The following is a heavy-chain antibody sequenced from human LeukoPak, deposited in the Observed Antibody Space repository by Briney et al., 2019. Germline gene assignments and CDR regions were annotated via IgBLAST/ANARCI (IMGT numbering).Heavy chain of an antibody. D-gene: IGHD1-14*01. CDR2: ISAYNGNT. V-gene: IGHV1-18*01. J-gene: IGHJ3*02. Sequence: ASVKVSCKASGYTFTSYGISWVRQAPGQGLEWMGWISAYNGNTNYAQKLQGRVTMTTDTSTSTAYMGLRSLRSDDTAVYYCARDRIVTGTNAFDIWGQGTMVTVSS. CDR1: GYTFTSYG. CDR3: ARDRIVTGTNAFDI.